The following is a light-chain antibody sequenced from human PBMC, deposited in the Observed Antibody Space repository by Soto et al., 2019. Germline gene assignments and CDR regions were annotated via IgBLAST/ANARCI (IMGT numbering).Light chain of an antibody. Sequence: EVVLTQSPATLSVSPGDRATLSCRASQYIGSAVAWYHQRSGQAPRLLIYGASSRATVIPDRFSGSGSGTDFTLTISRLEPEDFAVYYCQQYGSSGTFGQGTKVDI. V-gene: IGKV3-20*01. CDR2: GAS. CDR1: QYIGSA. J-gene: IGKJ1*01. CDR3: QQYGSSGT.